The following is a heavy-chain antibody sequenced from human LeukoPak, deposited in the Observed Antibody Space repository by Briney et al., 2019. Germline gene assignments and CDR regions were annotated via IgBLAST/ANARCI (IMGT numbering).Heavy chain of an antibody. V-gene: IGHV4-39*02. Sequence: PSETLSLTCTVSGGSVSSSDYYWGWIRQPPGKGLDWIGSIYYSGSTYYNPSLKSRVTISVDTSKNHFSLKLSSVTAADTAVYYCMREGGSAWTYYFDYWGQGTLVTVSS. J-gene: IGHJ4*02. CDR3: MREGGSAWTYYFDY. D-gene: IGHD6-19*01. CDR2: IYYSGST. CDR1: GGSVSSSDYY.